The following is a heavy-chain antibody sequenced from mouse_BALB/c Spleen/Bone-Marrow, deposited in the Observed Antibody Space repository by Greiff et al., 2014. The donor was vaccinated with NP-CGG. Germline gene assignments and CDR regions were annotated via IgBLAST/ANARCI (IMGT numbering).Heavy chain of an antibody. CDR3: ARFSQLGLLAY. D-gene: IGHD3-1*01. J-gene: IGHJ3*01. CDR1: GYHFPSYW. Sequence: VKLVESGAELVKPGTSVKLSCQAFGYHFPSYWITWVKLRPGQGLEWVGDIYHGSGSNNYNDKFKSKATLTVDASTSTAYMQLSSLASEDSALYYCARFSQLGLLAYWGQGTLVTVSA. CDR2: IYHGSGSN. V-gene: IGHV1-55*01.